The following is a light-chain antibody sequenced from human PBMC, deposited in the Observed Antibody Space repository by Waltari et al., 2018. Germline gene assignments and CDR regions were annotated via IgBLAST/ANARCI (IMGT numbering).Light chain of an antibody. J-gene: IGKJ4*01. CDR2: DAS. Sequence: EIVLTQSPGTLSLSPGKRASLSCRASQSLSNNYVAWYQHKPGQAPRLLIFDASRRATGIPDRFSGSGSGTDFTLTISSLEPEDFAVYYCQKYGSTPRPFGGGTKVEIK. CDR1: QSLSNNY. CDR3: QKYGSTPRP. V-gene: IGKV3-20*01.